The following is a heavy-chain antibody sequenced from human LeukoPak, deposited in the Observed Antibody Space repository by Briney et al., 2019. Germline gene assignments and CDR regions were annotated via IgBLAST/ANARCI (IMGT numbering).Heavy chain of an antibody. CDR1: VDSISGYY. D-gene: IGHD2-15*01. CDR2: MDTSGHT. Sequence: SETLSLTCTVSVDSISGYYWSWIRQPPGKGLEWIGHMDTSGHTNYNSSLMSRVTMSVDTSKNQFSLRLTSVTAADTAVYYCARHWSHSVAQFGRSYWFDPWGQGTLVTVSS. V-gene: IGHV4-4*07. J-gene: IGHJ5*02. CDR3: ARHWSHSVAQFGRSYWFDP.